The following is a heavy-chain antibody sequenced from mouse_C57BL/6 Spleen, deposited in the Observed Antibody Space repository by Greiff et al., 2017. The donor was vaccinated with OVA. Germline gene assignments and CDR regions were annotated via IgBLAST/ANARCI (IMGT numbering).Heavy chain of an antibody. CDR1: GFTFSNYW. CDR2: IRLKSDNYAT. V-gene: IGHV6-3*01. D-gene: IGHD2-5*01. CDR3: TGYSNFYWYFDV. J-gene: IGHJ1*03. Sequence: EVKVVESGGGLVQPGGSMKLSCVASGFTFSNYWMNWVRQSPEKGLEWVAQIRLKSDNYATHYAESVKGRFTISRDDSKSSVYLQMNNLRAEDTGIYYCTGYSNFYWYFDVWGTGTTVTVSS.